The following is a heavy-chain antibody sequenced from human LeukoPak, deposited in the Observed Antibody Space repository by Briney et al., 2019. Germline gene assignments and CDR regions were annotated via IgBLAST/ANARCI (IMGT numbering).Heavy chain of an antibody. D-gene: IGHD3-10*01. V-gene: IGHV3-21*01. CDR3: AREDYSSGNPTIDH. CDR1: GFRFSGYV. CDR2: ISMSSSYM. J-gene: IGHJ4*02. Sequence: GGSPRLSCVASGFRFSGYVMKWVRQAPGKGLEWISTISMSSSYMYYADSVRGRFTISRDNAKNSLYLQMTSLRAEDAAVYYCAREDYSSGNPTIDHWGQGTLVTVSS.